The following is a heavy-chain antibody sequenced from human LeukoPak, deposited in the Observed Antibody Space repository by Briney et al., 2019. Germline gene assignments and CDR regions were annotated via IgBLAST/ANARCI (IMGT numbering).Heavy chain of an antibody. J-gene: IGHJ6*02. CDR3: ARDLRNTGYSSGWLYYYYYYGMDV. D-gene: IGHD6-19*01. CDR2: INPNSGGT. Sequence: ASVKVSCKASGYTFTGYYMHWVRQAPGQGLEWMGWINPNSGGTNYARKFQGRVTMTRDTSISTAYMELSRLRSDDTAVYYCARDLRNTGYSSGWLYYYYYYGMDVWGQGTTVTVSS. CDR1: GYTFTGYY. V-gene: IGHV1-2*02.